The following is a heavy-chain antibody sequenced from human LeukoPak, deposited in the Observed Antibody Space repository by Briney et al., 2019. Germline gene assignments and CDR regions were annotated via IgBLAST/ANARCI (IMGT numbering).Heavy chain of an antibody. D-gene: IGHD2-2*01. Sequence: GGSLRLSCAASGFTFSSYAMSWVRQAPGKGLEWVSGIRGSGDITYYADSVKGRFTISRDNFKNTLDLQMNSLRAEDTAVYYCAKTRIVCTSVSCPGGGFDYWGHGTLVTVSS. CDR1: GFTFSSYA. CDR3: AKTRIVCTSVSCPGGGFDY. J-gene: IGHJ4*01. V-gene: IGHV3-23*01. CDR2: IRGSGDIT.